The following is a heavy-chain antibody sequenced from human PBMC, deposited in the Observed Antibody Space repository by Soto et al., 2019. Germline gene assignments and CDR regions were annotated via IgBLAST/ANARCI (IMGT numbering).Heavy chain of an antibody. Sequence: AAVNVSCKASGYTFTSYGISWVRQAPGQGLEWMGWISAYNGNTNYAQKLQGRVTMTTDTSTSTAYMELRSLRSDDTAVYYCAREGHDSSGYYYLIDYXGQGTLVTVS. V-gene: IGHV1-18*04. J-gene: IGHJ4*02. CDR2: ISAYNGNT. CDR1: GYTFTSYG. D-gene: IGHD3-22*01. CDR3: AREGHDSSGYYYLIDY.